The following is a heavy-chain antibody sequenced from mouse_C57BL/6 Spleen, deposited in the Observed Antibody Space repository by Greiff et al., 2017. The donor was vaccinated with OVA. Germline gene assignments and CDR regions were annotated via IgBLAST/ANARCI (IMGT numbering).Heavy chain of an antibody. V-gene: IGHV1-19*01. Sequence: VQLQQSGPVLVKPGASVKMSCKASGYTFTDYYMNWVKQSHGKSLEWIGVINPYNGGTSYNQKFKGKATLTVDKSSSTAYMELNSLTSEDSAVYYCARRTIYWYFDVWGTGTTGTLSS. CDR2: INPYNGGT. J-gene: IGHJ1*03. CDR3: ARRTIYWYFDV. CDR1: GYTFTDYY.